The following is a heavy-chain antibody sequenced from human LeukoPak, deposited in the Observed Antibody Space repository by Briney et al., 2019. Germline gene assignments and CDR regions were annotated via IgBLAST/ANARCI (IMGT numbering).Heavy chain of an antibody. CDR3: ARLAEYYGILTGYSYFDY. V-gene: IGHV1-46*03. J-gene: IGHJ4*02. D-gene: IGHD3-9*01. Sequence: GASVKVSCKASGYTFTSYYMHLVRQAPGQGLEWMGIINPSGGSTSYAQKFQGRVTMTRDTSTSTVYMELSSLRSEDTAVYYCARLAEYYGILTGYSYFDYWGQGTLVTVSS. CDR2: INPSGGST. CDR1: GYTFTSYY.